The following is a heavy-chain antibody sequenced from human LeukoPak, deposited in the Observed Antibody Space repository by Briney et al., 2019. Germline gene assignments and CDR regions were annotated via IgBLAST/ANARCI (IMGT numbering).Heavy chain of an antibody. CDR2: ISYDGSNK. Sequence: GGSLRLSCAASGFTFSSYAMHWVRQAPGKGLEWVAVISYDGSNKYYADSVKGRFTISRDNSKNTLYPQMNSLRAEDTAVYYCARVSHKIAVAGTFFDYWGQGTLVTVSS. J-gene: IGHJ4*02. CDR1: GFTFSSYA. D-gene: IGHD6-19*01. CDR3: ARVSHKIAVAGTFFDY. V-gene: IGHV3-30*04.